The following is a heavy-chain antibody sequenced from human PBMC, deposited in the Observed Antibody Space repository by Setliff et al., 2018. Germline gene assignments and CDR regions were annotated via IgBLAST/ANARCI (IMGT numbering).Heavy chain of an antibody. CDR2: ISGSGGST. CDR3: VRDRWKVMVNKGDDAFDL. D-gene: IGHD5-18*01. CDR1: GFTFSSYA. V-gene: IGHV3-23*01. J-gene: IGHJ3*01. Sequence: GGSLRLSCAASGFTFSSYAMSWVRQAPGKGLEWVSAISGSGGSTYYADSVKGRFTISRDNSKNTLYLQMNSLRAEDTAVYYCVRDRWKVMVNKGDDAFDLWGQGTMVTVSS.